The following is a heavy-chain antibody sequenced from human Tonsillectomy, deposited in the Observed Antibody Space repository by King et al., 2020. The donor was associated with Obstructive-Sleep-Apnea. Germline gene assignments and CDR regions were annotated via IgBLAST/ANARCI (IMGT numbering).Heavy chain of an antibody. V-gene: IGHV3-48*01. CDR2: ISSSSTNI. Sequence: VQLVESGGGLVQPGGSLRLSCVAAGFTFNRYSMNWVRQAPWTGLEWFSLISSSSTNIYYADSLKGRLTIARDKAKNSLYRQMNSLRSEDTAVYYCAREGHRGGYYYYYGMDVWGQGTTVTVSS. D-gene: IGHD2-15*01. J-gene: IGHJ6*02. CDR3: AREGHRGGYYYYYGMDV. CDR1: GFTFNRYS.